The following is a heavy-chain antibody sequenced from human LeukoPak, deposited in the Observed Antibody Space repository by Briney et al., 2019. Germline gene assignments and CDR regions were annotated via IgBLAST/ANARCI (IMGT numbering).Heavy chain of an antibody. CDR2: TYYRSKWYN. D-gene: IGHD6-13*01. V-gene: IGHV6-1*01. CDR3: ARHVRYSSILTKGYNWFDP. Sequence: SQTLSLTCAISGDSVSSNSAAWNWIRQAPSRGLAWLGRTYYRSKWYNDYAVSVKSRITINPDTSKDQFSLQLNSVTPEDTAVYYCARHVRYSSILTKGYNWFDPWGQGTLVTVSS. CDR1: GDSVSSNSAA. J-gene: IGHJ5*02.